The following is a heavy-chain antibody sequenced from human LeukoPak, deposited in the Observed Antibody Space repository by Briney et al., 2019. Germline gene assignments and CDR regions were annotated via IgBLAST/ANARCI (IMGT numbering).Heavy chain of an antibody. CDR2: INHSGST. D-gene: IGHD6-19*01. CDR1: GGSISSYY. V-gene: IGHV4-34*01. CDR3: ARVRRVAVVPYFDY. Sequence: SETLSLTCTVSGGSISSYYWSWIRQPPGKGLEWIGEINHSGSTNYNPSLKSRVTISVDTSKNQFSLKLSSVTAADTAVYYCARVRRVAVVPYFDYWGQGTLVTVSS. J-gene: IGHJ4*02.